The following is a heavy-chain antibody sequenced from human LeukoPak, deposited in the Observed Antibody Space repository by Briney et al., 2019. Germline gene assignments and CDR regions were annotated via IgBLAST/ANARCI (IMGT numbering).Heavy chain of an antibody. V-gene: IGHV3-30-3*02. Sequence: GRSLRLSCAASGLTFSSYPMHWVRQAPGKGLEWVAVISYDGSEKHYADPVKGRFTISRDNSKSTLCLQMNSLRAEDTAVYYCAKQLGYCSDGSCYFPYWGQGTLVTVSS. CDR1: GLTFSSYP. D-gene: IGHD2-15*01. CDR3: AKQLGYCSDGSCYFPY. J-gene: IGHJ4*02. CDR2: ISYDGSEK.